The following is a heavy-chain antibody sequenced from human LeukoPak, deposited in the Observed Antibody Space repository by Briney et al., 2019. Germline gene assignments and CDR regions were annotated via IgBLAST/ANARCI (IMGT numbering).Heavy chain of an antibody. V-gene: IGHV4-61*02. Sequence: PSETLSLTCTVSGGSISSGSYYWSWIRQPAGKGLEWIGCIYTSGSTNYNPSLKSRVTISVVTSKNQFSLKLSSVTAADTAVYYCARGPGYSYTFDYWGQGTLVTVSS. J-gene: IGHJ4*02. CDR3: ARGPGYSYTFDY. CDR2: IYTSGST. D-gene: IGHD5-18*01. CDR1: GGSISSGSYY.